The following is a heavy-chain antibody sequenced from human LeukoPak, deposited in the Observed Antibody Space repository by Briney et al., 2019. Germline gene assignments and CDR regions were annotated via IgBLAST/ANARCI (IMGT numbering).Heavy chain of an antibody. Sequence: PSETLSLTCTVSGGSISSYYWSWIRQPPGKGLEWIGYIYYSGSTNYNPSLKSRVTISVDTSKNQFSLKLSSVTAADTAVYYCARDMTTVTYGAFDIWGQGTMVTVSS. CDR1: GGSISSYY. D-gene: IGHD4-17*01. CDR2: IYYSGST. CDR3: ARDMTTVTYGAFDI. V-gene: IGHV4-59*01. J-gene: IGHJ3*02.